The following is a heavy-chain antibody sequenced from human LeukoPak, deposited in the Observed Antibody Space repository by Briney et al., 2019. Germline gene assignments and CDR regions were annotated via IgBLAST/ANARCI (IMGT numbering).Heavy chain of an antibody. D-gene: IGHD3-10*01. Sequence: SETLSLTCAVYGGSFSGYYWSWIRQPPGKGLEWIGEINHSGSTNYNPSLKSRVTISVDTSENQFSLKLSSVTAADTAVYYCARARVRTMVRGVTGLDPWGQGTLVTVSS. CDR2: INHSGST. CDR1: GGSFSGYY. J-gene: IGHJ5*02. V-gene: IGHV4-34*01. CDR3: ARARVRTMVRGVTGLDP.